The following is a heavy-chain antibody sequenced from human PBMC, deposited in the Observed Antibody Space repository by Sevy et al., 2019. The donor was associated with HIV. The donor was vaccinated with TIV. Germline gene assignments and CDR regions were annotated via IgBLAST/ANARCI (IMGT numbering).Heavy chain of an antibody. CDR2: ISGSGGST. D-gene: IGHD3-22*01. V-gene: IGHV3-23*01. J-gene: IGHJ4*02. CDR3: AKIDGYYYDSSGYSHFDY. Sequence: GGSLRLSCAASGFTFSSYAMSWVRQAPGKGLEWVSAISGSGGSTYYADSVKGRFTSSRDNSKNTLYLQMNSLRAEDTAVYYCAKIDGYYYDSSGYSHFDYWGQGTLVTVSS. CDR1: GFTFSSYA.